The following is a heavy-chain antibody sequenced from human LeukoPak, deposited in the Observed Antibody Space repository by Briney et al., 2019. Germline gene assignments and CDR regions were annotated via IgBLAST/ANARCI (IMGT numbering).Heavy chain of an antibody. J-gene: IGHJ6*03. CDR2: ITANGGSY. V-gene: IGHV3-64*02. CDR3: GRGPNYSFYMDV. Sequence: GGSLRLSCAASGFNFSDYTMHWVRLAPGKRLEYVSAITANGGSYYNDDSVRARFTVSRDNSKNTLYLQMGSLRAEDTALYYCGRGPNYSFYMDVWGKGTTVTVSS. CDR1: GFNFSDYT.